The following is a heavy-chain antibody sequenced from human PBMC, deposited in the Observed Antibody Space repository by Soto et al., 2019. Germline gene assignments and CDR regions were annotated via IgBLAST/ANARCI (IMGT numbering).Heavy chain of an antibody. CDR3: ASGYSGSYYFDY. CDR2: IYYSGST. J-gene: IGHJ4*02. V-gene: IGHV4-59*01. Sequence: PSETLSLTCTVSGGSISSYYWSWIRQPPGKGLEWIGYIYYSGSTNYNPSLKSRVTISVDTSKNQFSLKLSSVTAADTAVYYCASGYSGSYYFDYWGQGTLVNVSS. CDR1: GGSISSYY. D-gene: IGHD1-26*01.